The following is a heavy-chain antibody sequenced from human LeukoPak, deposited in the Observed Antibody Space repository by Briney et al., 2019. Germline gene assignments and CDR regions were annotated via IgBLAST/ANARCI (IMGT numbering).Heavy chain of an antibody. CDR1: GFSLSTSGVG. V-gene: IGHV2-5*02. J-gene: IGHJ3*02. CDR2: IYWDDDK. CDR3: AHFGFKGYCSSTSCYAANAFDI. Sequence: SGPTLVNPTQPLTLTCTFSGFSLSTSGVGVGWIRQPPGKALEWLALIYWDDDKRYSPSLKSRLTITKDTSKNQVVVTMTNVDPVDTATYYCAHFGFKGYCSSTSCYAANAFDIWGQGTMVTVSS. D-gene: IGHD2-2*01.